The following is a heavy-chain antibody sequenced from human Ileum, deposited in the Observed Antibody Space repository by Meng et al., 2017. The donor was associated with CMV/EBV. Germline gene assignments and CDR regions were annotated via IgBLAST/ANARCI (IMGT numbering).Heavy chain of an antibody. J-gene: IGHJ4*02. CDR1: GFXXXNAW. CDR2: NKIKSHGGAM. D-gene: IGHD5-12*01. Sequence: SECXLGKPGGSLXXSCAASGFXXXNAWMSWVRQAPGKGLEWVGRNKIKSHGGAMDYAAPVKGRFTISRDDSKNMLYLQMNSLKTEDTAVYYCTAGLGYSDCDYWGQGTLVTVSS. CDR3: TAGLGYSDCDY. V-gene: IGHV3-15*01.